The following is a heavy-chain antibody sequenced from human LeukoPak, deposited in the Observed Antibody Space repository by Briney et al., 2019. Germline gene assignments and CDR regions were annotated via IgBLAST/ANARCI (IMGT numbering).Heavy chain of an antibody. Sequence: ASVRVSCKTSGYTDNRFGITWVRQAPGQGLEWSGQISSDNGNTKYADKVQGRVSMTTDRSTNTAYLELRSLRFDDTAVYFCANVAKGRYFFYYMDVWGKGTTVTVSS. CDR3: ANVAKGRYFFYYMDV. J-gene: IGHJ6*03. CDR2: ISSDNGNT. CDR1: GYTDNRFG. V-gene: IGHV1-18*01.